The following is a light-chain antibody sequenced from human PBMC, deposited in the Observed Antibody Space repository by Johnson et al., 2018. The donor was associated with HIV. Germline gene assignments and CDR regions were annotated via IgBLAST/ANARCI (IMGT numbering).Light chain of an antibody. CDR3: GTWDSSLSGYV. CDR1: RSNIGDNF. CDR2: DNS. J-gene: IGLJ1*01. V-gene: IGLV1-51*01. Sequence: QSILTQPPSVSAAPGQKVTISCSGNRSNIGDNFVSWYQHLPGTAPKLLVYDNSKRPSGIPDRFSATKSGTSATLGITGLQTGDEADYYCGTWDSSLSGYVFGPGTTVTVL.